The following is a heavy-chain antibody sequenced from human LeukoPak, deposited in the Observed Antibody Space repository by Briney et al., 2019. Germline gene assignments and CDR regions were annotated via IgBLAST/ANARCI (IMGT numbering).Heavy chain of an antibody. V-gene: IGHV4-4*07. D-gene: IGHD3-9*01. J-gene: IGHJ6*02. CDR1: GGSISSYY. CDR2: IYTSGST. Sequence: PSETLSLTCTVSGGSISSYYWSWIRQPAGKGLEWIGRIYTSGSTNYNPSLKSRVTMSVDTSKNQFSLKVRSVTAADTAVYYCARKAIRYFDSSGYYGLDVWGQGTTVTVSS. CDR3: ARKAIRYFDSSGYYGLDV.